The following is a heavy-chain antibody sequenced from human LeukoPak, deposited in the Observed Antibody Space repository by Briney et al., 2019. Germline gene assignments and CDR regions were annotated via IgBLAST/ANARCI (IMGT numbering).Heavy chain of an antibody. J-gene: IGHJ4*02. D-gene: IGHD3-22*01. V-gene: IGHV1-69*06. CDR2: IIPIFGTA. CDR3: ALEPSYYDSSGYTIFDY. Sequence: SVKVSCKASGYTFTGYYMHWVRQAPGQGLEWMGGIIPIFGTANYAQKFQGRVTITADKSTSTAYMELSSLRSEDTAVYYCALEPSYYDSSGYTIFDYWGQGTLVTVSS. CDR1: GYTFTGYY.